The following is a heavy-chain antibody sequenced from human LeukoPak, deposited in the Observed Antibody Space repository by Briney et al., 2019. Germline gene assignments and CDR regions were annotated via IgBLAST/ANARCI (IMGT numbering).Heavy chain of an antibody. CDR1: GGTFSSYA. V-gene: IGHV1-69*05. D-gene: IGHD2-15*01. J-gene: IGHJ6*03. CDR3: ARAPRGGGISYYYYYMDV. CDR2: IIPIFGTA. Sequence: GASVKVSCKASGGTFSSYAISWVRQAPGQGLGRMGRIIPIFGTANYAQKFQGRVTITTDESTSTAYMELSSLRSEDTAVYYCARAPRGGGISYYYYYMDVWGKGTTVTVSS.